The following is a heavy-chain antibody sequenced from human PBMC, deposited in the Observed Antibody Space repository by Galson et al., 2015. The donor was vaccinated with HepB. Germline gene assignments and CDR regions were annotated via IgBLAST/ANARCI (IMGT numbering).Heavy chain of an antibody. CDR2: IQYNGFTK. D-gene: IGHD6-25*01. CDR1: GFTFSNYG. CDR3: ARNTPASGYHGLHY. J-gene: IGHJ4*02. Sequence: SLRLSCAASGFTFSNYGMHWVRQAPGKGLERVAYIQYNGFTKYYGDSVTGRFTISRDNSKNTLYLQMNNLRPEDTALYHCARNTPASGYHGLHYGGQGTLVTVSS. V-gene: IGHV3-30*02.